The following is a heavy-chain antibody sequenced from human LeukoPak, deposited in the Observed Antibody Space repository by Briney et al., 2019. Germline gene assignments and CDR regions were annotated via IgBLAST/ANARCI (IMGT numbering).Heavy chain of an antibody. CDR1: GGSISSGSYY. D-gene: IGHD2-15*01. CDR2: IYTSGST. Sequence: SQTLSLTCTVSGGSISSGSYYWSWIRQPAAKGLEWIGRIYTSGSTNYNPSPKSRVTISVDTSKNQFSLKLSSVTAADTAVYYCTGGGQTRYCSGGSCYPNWFDPWGQGTLVTVSS. V-gene: IGHV4-61*02. CDR3: TGGGQTRYCSGGSCYPNWFDP. J-gene: IGHJ5*02.